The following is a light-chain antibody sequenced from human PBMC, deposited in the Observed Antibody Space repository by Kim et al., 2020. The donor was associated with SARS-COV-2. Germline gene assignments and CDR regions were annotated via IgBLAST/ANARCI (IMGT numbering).Light chain of an antibody. J-gene: IGLJ2*01. CDR2: ENN. CDR3: QSSDNTNLV. Sequence: GKTVISTGTRSSGSIASNYVQWYRQRPGSAPTTLIYENNERPSGVPDRFSGSIDRSSNSASLTISGLQTEDEADYYCQSSDNTNLVFGGGTQLTVL. V-gene: IGLV6-57*03. CDR1: SGSIASNY.